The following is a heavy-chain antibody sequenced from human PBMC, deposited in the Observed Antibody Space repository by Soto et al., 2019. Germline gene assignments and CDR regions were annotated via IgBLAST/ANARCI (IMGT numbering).Heavy chain of an antibody. CDR1: GFTFRTYS. CDR2: ISGAGGTT. J-gene: IGHJ4*02. Sequence: GGSLRLSCAASGFTFRTYSMSWVRQAPGKGLEWVSVISGAGGTTIYADSVKGRFTISRDNSKDTLYLQTNSLRAEDTAIYYCAKDSRRFDNWGQGTLVTVSS. V-gene: IGHV3-23*01. CDR3: AKDSRRFDN.